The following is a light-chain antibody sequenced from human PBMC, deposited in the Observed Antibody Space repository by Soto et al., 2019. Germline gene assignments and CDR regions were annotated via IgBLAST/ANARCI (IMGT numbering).Light chain of an antibody. Sequence: DIQMTQSPSSLSASVGARVTSPFRASQGISYYLAWYHQKPGKIPNLLIYAASTLQSVVPSRFSASGSCTDLALAISSLQPEGVATYSCQCYNSALGSTFGGGTKGEIK. CDR2: AAS. CDR3: QCYNSALGST. CDR1: QGISYY. V-gene: IGKV1-27*01. J-gene: IGKJ4*01.